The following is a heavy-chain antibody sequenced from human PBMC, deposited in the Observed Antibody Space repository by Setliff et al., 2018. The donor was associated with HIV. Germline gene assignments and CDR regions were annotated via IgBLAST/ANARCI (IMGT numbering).Heavy chain of an antibody. J-gene: IGHJ4*02. CDR3: ARERRGFDY. CDR2: ISAYNGNT. CDR1: GYTFTSSG. Sequence: ASVKVSCKASGYTFTSSGISWVRQAPGQGLEWLGWISAYNGNTNYAQKLQGRITMTTDPSTSTAYMDLRSLRSDDTAVYYCARERRGFDYWGQGTLVTVSS. V-gene: IGHV1-18*01.